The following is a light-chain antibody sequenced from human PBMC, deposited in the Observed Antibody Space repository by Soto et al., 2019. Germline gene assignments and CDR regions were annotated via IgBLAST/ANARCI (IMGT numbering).Light chain of an antibody. CDR3: QQYNNWIT. CDR1: QTVSSN. J-gene: IGKJ5*01. V-gene: IGKV3D-15*01. CDR2: GAS. Sequence: EIILTQSPDTLSLSPGERATLSCRASQTVSSNYLAWCQQRPGQAPRLLIYGASTRAAGIPDRFSGSGSGTEFTLTISSLQSEDFAVYYCQQYNNWITFGQWTRLEIK.